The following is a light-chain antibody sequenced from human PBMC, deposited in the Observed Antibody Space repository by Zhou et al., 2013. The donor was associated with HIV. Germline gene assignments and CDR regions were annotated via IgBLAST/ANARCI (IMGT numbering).Light chain of an antibody. CDR2: QAS. V-gene: IGKV1-5*03. CDR3: QQYKSYSYT. Sequence: DIQMTQSPSTLSTSIGDRVTITCRASQSIGSWLAWYQQKPGKAPKLLIYQASTLQNGVPSRFSGTGSGTVFTLTINSLQPDDFGTYYCQQYKSYSYTFGQGTKLEI. J-gene: IGKJ2*01. CDR1: QSIGSW.